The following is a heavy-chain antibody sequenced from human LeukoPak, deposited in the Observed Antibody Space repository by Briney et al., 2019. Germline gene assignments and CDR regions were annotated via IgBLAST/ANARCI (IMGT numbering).Heavy chain of an antibody. V-gene: IGHV3-33*01. CDR1: GFTFSSYG. D-gene: IGHD6-6*01. CDR2: VWYDGINK. CDR3: VITSATGPLDY. Sequence: GGSLRLSCSASGFTFSSYGMHWVRQAPGKGLEWVAVVWYDGINKYYADSVKGRFTISRDNSKNTLYLQMNSLRAEDTAVYYCVITSATGPLDYWGQGTLVTVSS. J-gene: IGHJ4*02.